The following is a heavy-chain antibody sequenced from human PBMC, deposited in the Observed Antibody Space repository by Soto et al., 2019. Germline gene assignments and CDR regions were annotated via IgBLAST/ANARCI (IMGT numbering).Heavy chain of an antibody. V-gene: IGHV4-59*01. J-gene: IGHJ6*02. CDR1: GGSISSYY. Sequence: SETLSLTCTVSGGSISSYYWSWIRQPPGKGLEWIGYIYYSGSTNYNPSLKSRVTISVDTSKNQFSLKLSSVTAADTAVYYCARGRGDFDWLFYGMDVWGQGTTVTVSS. CDR2: IYYSGST. CDR3: ARGRGDFDWLFYGMDV. D-gene: IGHD3-9*01.